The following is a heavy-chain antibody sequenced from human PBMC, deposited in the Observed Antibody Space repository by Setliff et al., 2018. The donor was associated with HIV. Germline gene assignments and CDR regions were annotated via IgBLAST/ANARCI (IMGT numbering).Heavy chain of an antibody. CDR1: GYTFTDYD. CDR3: ARGHSGNDY. V-gene: IGHV1-8*02. J-gene: IGHJ4*02. D-gene: IGHD1-1*01. CDR2: MNPNSGNT. Sequence: ASVKVSCKASGYTFTDYDINWVRQATGQGLEWMGRMNPNSGNTEYAQQFQGRVTMTRNTSISTAYMELSSLRSEDTAIYYCARGHSGNDYWGQGTLVTVSS.